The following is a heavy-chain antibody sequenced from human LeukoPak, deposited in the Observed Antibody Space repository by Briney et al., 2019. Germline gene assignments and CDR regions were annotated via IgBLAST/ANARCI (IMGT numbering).Heavy chain of an antibody. CDR3: AAFGESRFRWFDP. CDR1: AGSFSGYY. CDR2: INHSGST. D-gene: IGHD3-10*01. V-gene: IGHV4-34*01. Sequence: SDTLSLTCAAYAGSFSGYYWSWIRQPPGKGLEGTGEINHSGSTNYNPSLNSRCTIKVDTSKNQFSLKLNSVTAADTAVYYCAAFGESRFRWFDPWGQGTLVTVSS. J-gene: IGHJ5*02.